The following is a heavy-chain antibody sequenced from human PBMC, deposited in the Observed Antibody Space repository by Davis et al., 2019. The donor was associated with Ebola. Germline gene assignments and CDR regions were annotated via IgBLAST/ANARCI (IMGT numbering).Heavy chain of an antibody. CDR1: GFTFSSYG. CDR3: ARDRSGDIVVVPAAMNP. CDR2: ISSSSSYI. V-gene: IGHV3-21*01. D-gene: IGHD2-2*01. Sequence: GESLKISCAASGFTFSSYGMHWVRQAPGKGLEWVSSISSSSSYIYYADSVKGRFTISRDNAKNSLYLQMNSLRAEDTAVYYCARDRSGDIVVVPAAMNPWGQGTLVTVSS. J-gene: IGHJ5*02.